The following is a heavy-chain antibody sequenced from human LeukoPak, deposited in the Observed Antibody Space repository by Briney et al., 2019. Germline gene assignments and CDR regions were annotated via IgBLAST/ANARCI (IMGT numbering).Heavy chain of an antibody. CDR2: IIPIFGTA. D-gene: IGHD3-22*01. CDR3: ARDDYYDSSGYYYSGPFDY. Sequence: SVKVSCKASGGTFSSYAISWVRQAPGQGLEWMGGIIPIFGTANYAQKFQGRVTITADESTSTAYMELSSLRSEDTAVYYCARDDYYDSSGYYYSGPFDYRGQGTLVTVSS. CDR1: GGTFSSYA. V-gene: IGHV1-69*13. J-gene: IGHJ4*02.